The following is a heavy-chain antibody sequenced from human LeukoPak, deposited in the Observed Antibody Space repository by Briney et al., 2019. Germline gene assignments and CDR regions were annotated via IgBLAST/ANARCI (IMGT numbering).Heavy chain of an antibody. Sequence: GASVKVSCKASGGTFSNYTITWVRQAPGQGLEWMGRIIPGLGTINYAQKFQGRVTVTADKSTSTAYMELSSLRADDTAVYYCARALSDTSGYELAYWGQGTLVTVSS. CDR3: ARALSDTSGYELAY. V-gene: IGHV1-69*08. J-gene: IGHJ4*02. CDR1: GGTFSNYT. D-gene: IGHD3-22*01. CDR2: IIPGLGTI.